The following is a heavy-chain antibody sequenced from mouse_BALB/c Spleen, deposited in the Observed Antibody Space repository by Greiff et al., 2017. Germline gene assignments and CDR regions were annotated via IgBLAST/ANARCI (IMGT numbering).Heavy chain of an antibody. CDR3: ARTARDYYAMDY. Sequence: EVQVVESGGGLVQPGGSRKLSCAASGFTFSSFGMHWVRQAPEKGLEWVAYISSGSSTIYYADTVKGRFTISRDNPKNTLFLQMTSLRSEDTAMYYCARTARDYYAMDYWGQGTSVTVSS. CDR1: GFTFSSFG. V-gene: IGHV5-17*02. D-gene: IGHD3-1*01. J-gene: IGHJ4*01. CDR2: ISSGSSTI.